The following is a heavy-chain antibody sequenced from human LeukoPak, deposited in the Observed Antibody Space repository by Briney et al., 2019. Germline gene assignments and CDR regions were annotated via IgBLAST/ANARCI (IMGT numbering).Heavy chain of an antibody. Sequence: GGSLRLSCAASGFSFSSHWVHWVRRAPGKGLVWVSRISDDGSYTSNVDSVKGRFTISRDNVNNMLYLHMNSLRAEDTAVYYCASFGISWRSSYWGQGTLVTVSS. CDR1: GFSFSSHW. CDR2: ISDDGSYT. J-gene: IGHJ4*02. D-gene: IGHD2-21*01. CDR3: ASFGISWRSSY. V-gene: IGHV3-74*01.